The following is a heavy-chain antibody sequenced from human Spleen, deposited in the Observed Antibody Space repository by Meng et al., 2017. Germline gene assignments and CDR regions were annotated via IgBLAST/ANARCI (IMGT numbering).Heavy chain of an antibody. CDR3: ARGFVPDYYYGWDV. Sequence: QVLLQESGPGLVKPSQTLSLTCTVYGVSSMGYYWDWIRQPPGKGLEWIGEINQSGSTNYNPSLKSRVTISVDTSKNQFSLSLSSVTAADTAVYYCARGFVPDYYYGWDVWGQGTTVTVSS. CDR1: GVSSMGYY. CDR2: INQSGST. J-gene: IGHJ6*02. D-gene: IGHD3-10*01. V-gene: IGHV4-34*09.